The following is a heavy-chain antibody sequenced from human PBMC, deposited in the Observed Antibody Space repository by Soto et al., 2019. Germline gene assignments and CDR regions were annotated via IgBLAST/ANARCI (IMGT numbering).Heavy chain of an antibody. J-gene: IGHJ4*02. CDR2: IISSSSTI. CDR3: ARDRPADY. CDR1: GFTFSAYS. V-gene: IGHV3-48*02. Sequence: PGGSLRLSCAASGFTFSAYSMNWVRQAPGKGLEWVSYIISSSSTIYYADCVKGRFTISRDNAKNSVYLQMNSLRDEDTAVYYCARDRPADYWGQGTLVTVSS.